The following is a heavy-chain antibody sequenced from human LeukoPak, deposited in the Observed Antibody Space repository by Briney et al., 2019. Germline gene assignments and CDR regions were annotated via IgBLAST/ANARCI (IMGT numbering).Heavy chain of an antibody. J-gene: IGHJ4*02. CDR1: GFTFTSYG. V-gene: IGHV1-18*01. Sequence: VASVTVSCKASGFTFTSYGFTWVRQAPGQGLEWMGWISGYNGNTNYAQKLQGRVTMTTDTSTRTAYMGLRSLRSDDTAVYYCARGGSSTYIDYWGQGTLVTVSS. D-gene: IGHD2-2*01. CDR3: ARGGSSTYIDY. CDR2: ISGYNGNT.